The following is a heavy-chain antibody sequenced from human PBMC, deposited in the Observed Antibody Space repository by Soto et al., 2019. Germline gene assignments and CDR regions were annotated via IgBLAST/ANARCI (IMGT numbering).Heavy chain of an antibody. CDR2: ISYDGSNK. D-gene: IGHD1-1*01. CDR3: ASPFRGTDNDYFDY. CDR1: GFTFSSYG. J-gene: IGHJ4*02. V-gene: IGHV3-30*03. Sequence: QVQLVESGGGVVQPGRSLRLSCAASGFTFSSYGMHWVRQAPGKGLEWVAVISYDGSNKYYADSVKGRFTIFRDNSKNTLYLQMNSLSAEDTAVYYCASPFRGTDNDYFDYWGEGTLVTVSS.